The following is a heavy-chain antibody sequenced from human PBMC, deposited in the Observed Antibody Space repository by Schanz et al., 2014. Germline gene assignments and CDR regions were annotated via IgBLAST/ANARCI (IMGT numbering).Heavy chain of an antibody. CDR1: GFTFSSYG. CDR2: IWFDGTNK. J-gene: IGHJ4*02. V-gene: IGHV3-33*08. Sequence: QVPLVESGGGVVQPGRSRRLSCEASGFTFSSYGMHWVRQAPGKGLEWVAVIWFDGTNKYNADSVKGRFTISRDTSKNTLYLQMNSLTAEDTAVYYCARGVRIDYWGQGTLVTVSS. D-gene: IGHD3-3*01. CDR3: ARGVRIDY.